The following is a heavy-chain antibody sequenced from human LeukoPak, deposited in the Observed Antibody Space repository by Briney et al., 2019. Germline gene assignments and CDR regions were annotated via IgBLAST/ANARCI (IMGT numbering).Heavy chain of an antibody. D-gene: IGHD2-2*01. CDR1: GFTISSHS. V-gene: IGHV3-21*01. CDR2: ISSSSSYI. J-gene: IGHJ5*02. CDR3: ARDQYCSSTSCPPEWFDP. Sequence: PGGSLRLSCAASGFTISSHSMNWVRQAPGKGLEWVSSISSSSSYIYYADSVKGRFTISRDNAKNSLYLQMNSLRAEDTAVYYCARDQYCSSTSCPPEWFDPWGQGTLVTVSS.